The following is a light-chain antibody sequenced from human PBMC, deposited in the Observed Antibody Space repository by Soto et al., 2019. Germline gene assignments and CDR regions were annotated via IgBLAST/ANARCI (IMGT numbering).Light chain of an antibody. Sequence: EVVLTQSPGTLSLSPGERATLSCRASQTVDSTYLAWYQQKPGQAPRLLIYRASSRAAGVPDRFSGSGSRTDFTLTISKLDPEDFAVYYCQQYDTSPPLYTFGQGTKLEIK. CDR2: RAS. CDR3: QQYDTSPPLYT. CDR1: QTVDSTY. J-gene: IGKJ2*01. V-gene: IGKV3-20*01.